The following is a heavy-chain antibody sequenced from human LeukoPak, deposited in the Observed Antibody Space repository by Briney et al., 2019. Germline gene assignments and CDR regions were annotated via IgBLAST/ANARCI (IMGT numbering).Heavy chain of an antibody. J-gene: IGHJ4*02. CDR3: ARRGSGTYNFDS. CDR2: IWSDASEK. D-gene: IGHD1-26*01. V-gene: IGHV3-33*03. CDR1: GFTFSTYG. Sequence: GGSLRLSCAASGFTFSTYGMHWVRQAPGRGLEWVAIIWSDASEKYYGDSVKGRFTISRDNSNNTVSLQMNSLRAEDTAVYYCARRGSGTYNFDSWGQGTPVAVSS.